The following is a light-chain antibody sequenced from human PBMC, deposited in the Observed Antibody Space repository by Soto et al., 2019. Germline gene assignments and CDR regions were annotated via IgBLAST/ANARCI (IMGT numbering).Light chain of an antibody. Sequence: EIVMTQSPATLSVSPGERATLSCRASQSVSSNLAWYQQKPGQAPRLLIYGASTRATGIPDRFSGSGSGAEFTLTISSLPSEDFAVYYCQQYNNWLITFGQGTRLEIK. CDR1: QSVSSN. V-gene: IGKV3-15*01. J-gene: IGKJ5*01. CDR2: GAS. CDR3: QQYNNWLIT.